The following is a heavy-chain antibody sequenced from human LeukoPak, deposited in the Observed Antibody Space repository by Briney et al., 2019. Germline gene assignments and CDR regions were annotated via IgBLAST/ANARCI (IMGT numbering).Heavy chain of an antibody. CDR3: ARGRITMIVVVDAFDI. D-gene: IGHD3-22*01. CDR1: GGSFSSGSYY. CDR2: IYYSGST. Sequence: TSETLSLTCTVSGGSFSSGSYYWSWIRQPPGKGLEWIGYIYYSGSTNYNPSLKSRVTISVDTSKNQFSLKLSSVTAADTAVYYCARGRITMIVVVDAFDIWGQGTMVTVSS. V-gene: IGHV4-61*01. J-gene: IGHJ3*02.